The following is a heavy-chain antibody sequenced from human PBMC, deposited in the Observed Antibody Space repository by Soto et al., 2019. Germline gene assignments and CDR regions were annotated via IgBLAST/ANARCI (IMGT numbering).Heavy chain of an antibody. CDR1: GDSFDSVW. Sequence: GESLQISCKGSGDSFDSVWIGWVRQMPGKGLEWMGIIYLGDSDTRYNPSFQGQVTISADKSINTAYLQWNSLKASDTAMYYCARHAAGNYYDSSGSQVWYFDLWGRGTLVTVSS. V-gene: IGHV5-51*01. J-gene: IGHJ2*01. CDR3: ARHAAGNYYDSSGSQVWYFDL. D-gene: IGHD3-22*01. CDR2: IYLGDSDT.